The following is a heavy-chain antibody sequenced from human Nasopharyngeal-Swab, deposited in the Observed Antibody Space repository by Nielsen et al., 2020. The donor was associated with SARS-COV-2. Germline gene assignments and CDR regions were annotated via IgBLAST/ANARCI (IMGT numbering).Heavy chain of an antibody. CDR2: IYHSGST. V-gene: IGHV4-4*02. CDR3: ARDSSLVRGLMPPCDY. D-gene: IGHD3-10*01. Sequence: VRQMPGKGLEWIGEIYHSGSTNYNPSLKSRVTISVDKSKNQFSLKLSSVTAADTAIYYCARDSSLVRGLMPPCDYWGQGTLVTVSS. J-gene: IGHJ4*02.